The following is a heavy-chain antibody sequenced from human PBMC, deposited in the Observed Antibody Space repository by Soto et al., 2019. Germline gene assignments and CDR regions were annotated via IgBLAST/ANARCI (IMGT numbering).Heavy chain of an antibody. CDR1: GFTFRNYG. J-gene: IGHJ4*02. CDR2: IGIGSSTK. Sequence: GGSLRLSCAASGFTFRNYGMNWVRQAPGKGLEWVSYIGIGSSTKYYADSVKGRFTISRDNSKNTLYLQMNSLRAEDTAVYYCAKDQGSTLYYFDYWGQGTLVTVSS. CDR3: AKDQGSTLYYFDY. D-gene: IGHD2-2*01. V-gene: IGHV3-48*01.